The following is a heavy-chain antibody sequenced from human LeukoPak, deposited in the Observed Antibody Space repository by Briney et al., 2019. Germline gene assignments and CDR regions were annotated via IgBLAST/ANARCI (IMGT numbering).Heavy chain of an antibody. CDR3: ARDGLPGGGSAFDI. V-gene: IGHV3-48*04. J-gene: IGHJ3*02. D-gene: IGHD3-16*01. CDR2: ISSSSSTI. Sequence: GGSLRLSCAASGFTFSTYNMNWVRQAPGKGLEWVSYISSSSSTIYYADSVKGRFTISRDNAKNSLFLQMNSLRAEDTAVYYCARDGLPGGGSAFDIWGQGTMVTVSS. CDR1: GFTFSTYN.